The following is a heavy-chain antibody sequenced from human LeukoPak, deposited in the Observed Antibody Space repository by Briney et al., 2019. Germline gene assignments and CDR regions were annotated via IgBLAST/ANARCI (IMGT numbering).Heavy chain of an antibody. J-gene: IGHJ4*02. D-gene: IGHD3-22*01. V-gene: IGHV1-46*01. CDR2: INPSGGNT. CDR1: GYTFISFY. Sequence: APVKPSCKASGYTFISFYMHWVRQSPGQGLEWMGIINPSGGNTNYAQKFQGRVTMTRDTSIRTAYMELSRLRSDDTAVYYCARGDPDYYESRYDYWGQGTLGTVSS. CDR3: ARGDPDYYESRYDY.